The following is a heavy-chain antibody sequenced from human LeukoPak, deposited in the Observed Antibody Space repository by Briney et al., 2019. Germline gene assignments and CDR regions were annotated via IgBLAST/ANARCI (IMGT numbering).Heavy chain of an antibody. CDR3: AKDSVKMVIGGTGS. CDR1: GFTFSSYG. D-gene: IGHD3-16*02. J-gene: IGHJ4*02. V-gene: IGHV3-30*18. Sequence: PGGSLRLSCAASGFTFSSYGMHWVRQAPGKGLEWVAAISYDGSNKYHADSVKGRFTISRDNSKNTLYLQMNSLRAEDTAVYYCAKDSVKMVIGGTGSWGQGTLVTVSS. CDR2: ISYDGSNK.